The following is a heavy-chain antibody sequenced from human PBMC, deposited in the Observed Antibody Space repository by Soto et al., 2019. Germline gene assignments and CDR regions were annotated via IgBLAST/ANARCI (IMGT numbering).Heavy chain of an antibody. CDR1: VGSISFSRYY. CDR2: LYYSGST. Sequence: SEALSITCTFSVGSISFSRYYWGWIRQPPGKGLQWIGSLYYSGSTYYNPSLKSPVTISVDTSKNQLSLKLSSVTAADTAVYYCARPLSGWYYFDYWGHGTMVTVSS. V-gene: IGHV4-39*01. D-gene: IGHD6-19*01. J-gene: IGHJ4*01. CDR3: ARPLSGWYYFDY.